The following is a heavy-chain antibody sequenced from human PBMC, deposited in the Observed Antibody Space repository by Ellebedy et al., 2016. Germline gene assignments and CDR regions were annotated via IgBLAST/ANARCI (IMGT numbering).Heavy chain of an antibody. D-gene: IGHD3-10*01. CDR2: INHSGST. V-gene: IGHV4-34*01. CDR1: GGSFSGYY. CDR3: ARGRMVRGVIIPPDVVTASDY. J-gene: IGHJ4*02. Sequence: SETLSLTCAVYGGSFSGYYWSWIRQPPGKGLEWIGEINHSGSTNYNPSLKSRVTISVDTSKNQFSLKLSSVTAADTAVYYCARGRMVRGVIIPPDVVTASDYWGQGALVTVSS.